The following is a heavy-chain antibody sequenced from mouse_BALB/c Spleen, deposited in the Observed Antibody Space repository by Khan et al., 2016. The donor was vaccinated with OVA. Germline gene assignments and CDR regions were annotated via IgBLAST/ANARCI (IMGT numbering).Heavy chain of an antibody. CDR3: AKYGSRYNYTMDY. CDR1: GYSITSDYA. Sequence: VQLKQSGPGLVKPSQSLSLTCTVTGYSITSDYAWNWIRQFPGNKLEWMGYISSSGSTNYNPALKSRISITRDTSKNQFFLQLNSLTTEDTAIYSCAKYGSRYNYTMDYWGRGTSVTVSA. V-gene: IGHV3-2*02. J-gene: IGHJ4*01. CDR2: ISSSGST. D-gene: IGHD2-2*01.